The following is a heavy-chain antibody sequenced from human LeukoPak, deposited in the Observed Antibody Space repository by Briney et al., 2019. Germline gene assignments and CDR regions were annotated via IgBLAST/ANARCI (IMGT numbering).Heavy chain of an antibody. J-gene: IGHJ3*02. CDR3: ARDRANIITPLKAFDI. Sequence: SVKVSCKASVGNFNSYAVSWVRQAPGQGLEWMGAIIPILRSANYAQKFQGRVTITTDESTRTVYMDLRSLRNEDTAVYFCARDRANIITPLKAFDIWGQGTMVTVPS. CDR2: IIPILRSA. D-gene: IGHD4-23*01. V-gene: IGHV1-69*05. CDR1: VGNFNSYA.